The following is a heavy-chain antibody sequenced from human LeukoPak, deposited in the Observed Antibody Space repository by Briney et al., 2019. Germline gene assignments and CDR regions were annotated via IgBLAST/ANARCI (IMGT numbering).Heavy chain of an antibody. D-gene: IGHD2-2*02. V-gene: IGHV4-38-2*02. CDR2: IYHSGST. CDR3: ARECSSTTCYTRSFDP. J-gene: IGHJ5*02. CDR1: GYSISSGYY. Sequence: SETLSLTCTVSGYSISSGYYWGWIRQPPGKGLEWIGNIYHSGSTYYNPSLKSRVTMSRDTSKNQFPLNLNSVTATDTAVYYCARECSSTTCYTRSFDPWGQGTLVTVSS.